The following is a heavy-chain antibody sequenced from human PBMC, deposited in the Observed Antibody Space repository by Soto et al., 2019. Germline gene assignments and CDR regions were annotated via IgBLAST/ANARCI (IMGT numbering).Heavy chain of an antibody. J-gene: IGHJ4*02. CDR2: IIPIFGTA. V-gene: IGHV1-69*13. CDR3: ATSSGRSHYYDSSGHAYYLDS. Sequence: SVRVSCKASGCTFSSYAISWVRQAPGQGLEWMGGIIPIFGTANYAQKLQGRVTITADESTSTAYMELSSMRSEDTDVYYCATSSGRSHYYDSSGHAYYLDSWGQGILVTLYS. D-gene: IGHD3-22*01. CDR1: GCTFSSYA.